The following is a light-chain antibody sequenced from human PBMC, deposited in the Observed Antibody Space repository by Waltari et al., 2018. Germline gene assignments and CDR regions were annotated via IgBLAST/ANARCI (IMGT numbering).Light chain of an antibody. CDR2: AVS. CDR3: SSYTTSSAPGV. CDR1: DSDVGAYDF. Sequence: QSALTQPASVSGSPGQSITISCSGTDSDVGAYDFVSWYQQHPGKAPHLIIYAVSNRHSGISNRFSASKSGNTASLTISGLQAEDEADYYCSSYTTSSAPGVFGTGTRVTVL. V-gene: IGLV2-14*01. J-gene: IGLJ1*01.